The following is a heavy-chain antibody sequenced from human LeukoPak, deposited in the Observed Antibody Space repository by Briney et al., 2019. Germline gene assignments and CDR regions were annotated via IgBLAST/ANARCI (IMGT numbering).Heavy chain of an antibody. V-gene: IGHV4-30-2*01. J-gene: IGHJ4*02. CDR3: AREGGGTEKMTTVTTDLDY. D-gene: IGHD4-11*01. Sequence: PSETLSLTCTVSGGSISSGGYYWSWIRQPPGKGLEWIGYTYHSGSTYYNPSLKSRVTISVDRSKNQFSLKLSSVTAADTAVYYCAREGGGTEKMTTVTTDLDYWGQGTLVTVSS. CDR2: TYHSGST. CDR1: GGSISSGGYY.